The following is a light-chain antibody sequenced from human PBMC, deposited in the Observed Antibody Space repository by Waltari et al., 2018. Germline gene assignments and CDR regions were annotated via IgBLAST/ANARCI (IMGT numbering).Light chain of an antibody. J-gene: IGLJ1*01. CDR3: SSYAHNNHFV. V-gene: IGLV2-8*01. CDR2: EVT. CDR1: NSDVGAYNY. Sequence: QSVLTQPPSATGSPGQSVTLSCTGTNSDVGAYNYVPWYQQHPDKVPKLLIYEVTKRPSGVPDRFSGSKSGNTASLTVSGLQADDEADYYCSSYAHNNHFVFGTGTKVTVL.